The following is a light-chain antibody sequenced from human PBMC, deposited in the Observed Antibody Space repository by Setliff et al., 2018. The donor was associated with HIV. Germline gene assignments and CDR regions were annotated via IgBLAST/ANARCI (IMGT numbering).Light chain of an antibody. CDR2: DVN. CDR1: ISDIGSYNF. Sequence: QSALTQPASVSGSPGQSITISCSGTISDIGSYNFVSWYQQHPGKAPKLIMSDVNKRPSGVSDRFSGSKSGNTASLTISGLQAEDEANYYCSSYTTSSTYVFGPGTQLTVL. V-gene: IGLV2-14*03. J-gene: IGLJ1*01. CDR3: SSYTTSSTYV.